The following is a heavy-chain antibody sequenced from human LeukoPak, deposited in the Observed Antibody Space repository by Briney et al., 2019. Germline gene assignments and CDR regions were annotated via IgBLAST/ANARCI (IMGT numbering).Heavy chain of an antibody. J-gene: IGHJ4*02. D-gene: IGHD2-15*01. Sequence: GGSLRLSCAGTGFAFNMCAIDWVRQAPGKGLEWVSGLSRGGSTTNYADSVKGRFTISRDKSQNSVFLQLNSLRPEDTAVYYCARQQRIRHCSEGVCTEGYYFDYWGQGTLVTVSS. CDR3: ARQQRIRHCSEGVCTEGYYFDY. CDR2: LSRGGSTT. V-gene: IGHV3-23*01. CDR1: GFAFNMCA.